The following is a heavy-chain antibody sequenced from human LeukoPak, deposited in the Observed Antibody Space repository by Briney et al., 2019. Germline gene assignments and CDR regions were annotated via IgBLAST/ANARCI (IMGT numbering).Heavy chain of an antibody. CDR2: IYTSGST. J-gene: IGHJ3*02. CDR1: GGSISSYY. CDR3: AREVNYYDILTGYSSHDAFDI. V-gene: IGHV4-4*07. Sequence: SETLSLTCTVSGGSISSYYWSWIRQPDGKGLEWIGRIYTSGSTNYNPSLKSRVTMSVDTSKNQFSLKLSSVTAADTAVYYCAREVNYYDILTGYSSHDAFDIWGQGTMVTVSS. D-gene: IGHD3-9*01.